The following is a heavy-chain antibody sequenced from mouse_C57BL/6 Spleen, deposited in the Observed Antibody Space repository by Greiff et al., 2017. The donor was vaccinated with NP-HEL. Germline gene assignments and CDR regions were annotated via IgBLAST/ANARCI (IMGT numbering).Heavy chain of an antibody. V-gene: IGHV1-69*01. Sequence: QVQLKQPGAELVMPGASVKLSCKASGYTFTSYWMHWVKQRPGQGLEWIGEIDPSDSYTNYNQKFKGKSTLTVDKSSSTAYMQLSSLTSEDSAVYYCARRITTVVEYFDYWGQGTTLTVSS. D-gene: IGHD1-1*01. CDR2: IDPSDSYT. CDR1: GYTFTSYW. CDR3: ARRITTVVEYFDY. J-gene: IGHJ2*01.